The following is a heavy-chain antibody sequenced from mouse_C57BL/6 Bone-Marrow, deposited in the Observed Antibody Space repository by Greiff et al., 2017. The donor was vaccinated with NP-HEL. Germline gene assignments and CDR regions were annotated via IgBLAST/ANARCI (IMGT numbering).Heavy chain of an antibody. Sequence: EVKLMESGGGLVQPGGSMKLSCAASGFTFSDAWMDWVRQSPEQGLEWVAEIRNKANNHETYYAESVKGRFTISRDDSKSSVYLQMNSLRAADTGIYYCTHIYCGYDIDYAMDYWGQGTSVTVSS. D-gene: IGHD2-2*01. CDR1: GFTFSDAW. V-gene: IGHV6-6*01. J-gene: IGHJ4*01. CDR2: IRNKANNHET. CDR3: THIYCGYDIDYAMDY.